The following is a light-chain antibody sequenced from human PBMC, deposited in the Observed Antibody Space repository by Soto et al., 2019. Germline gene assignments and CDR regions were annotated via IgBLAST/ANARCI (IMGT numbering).Light chain of an antibody. V-gene: IGLV1-40*01. J-gene: IGLJ3*02. CDR1: SSNIGAGYD. CDR2: TNA. CDR3: QSYDSSLSGWV. Sequence: QSVLTQPPSVSGTPGQRVTISCTGGSSNIGAGYDVHWYQQIPGTAPKLFIYTNANRPSGVPDRFSGSRSGTSASLAITGLQAEDEADYYCQSYDSSLSGWVFGGGTKLTVL.